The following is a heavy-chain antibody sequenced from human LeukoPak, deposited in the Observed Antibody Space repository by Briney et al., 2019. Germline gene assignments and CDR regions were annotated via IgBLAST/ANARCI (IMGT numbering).Heavy chain of an antibody. Sequence: GGSLRLSCAASGFTFSSYWMSWVRQAQGKWLEWVANIKQDGGEKYYADSVKGRFTISRDNARNSLYLQMNSLRAEDTAVYYCIGGSNMDYWGQGTLVTVSS. CDR3: IGGSNMDY. CDR1: GFTFSSYW. CDR2: IKQDGGEK. J-gene: IGHJ4*02. D-gene: IGHD1-26*01. V-gene: IGHV3-7*01.